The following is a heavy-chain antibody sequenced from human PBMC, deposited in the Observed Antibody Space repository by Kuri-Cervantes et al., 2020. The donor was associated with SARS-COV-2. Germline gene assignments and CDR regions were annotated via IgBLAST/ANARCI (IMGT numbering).Heavy chain of an antibody. Sequence: LSLTCAASGFNFSRTDMHWVRQAPGKGLEWVAVISHDGKNKKCIASGKGRFTISRDNSQNTLYLHMKSLRSEDTAMYYCAKDRVGVQDFWGQGTLVT. CDR1: GFNFSRTD. CDR3: AKDRVGVQDF. CDR2: ISHDGKNK. V-gene: IGHV3-30*18. J-gene: IGHJ4*02. D-gene: IGHD2-21*01.